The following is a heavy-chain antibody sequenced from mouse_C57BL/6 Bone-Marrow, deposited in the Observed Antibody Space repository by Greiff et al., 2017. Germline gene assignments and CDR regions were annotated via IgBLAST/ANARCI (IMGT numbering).Heavy chain of an antibody. CDR3: ERGRGSNYYWFAY. Sequence: EVQLQQSGPELVKPGASVKISCKASGYTFTDYYMDWVKQSHGKSLEWIGDINPNNGGTIYNQKFKGKATLTVDKSSSTAYMELRSLTSEDTAVYYCERGRGSNYYWFAYWGQGTLVTVSA. V-gene: IGHV1-18*01. CDR2: INPNNGGT. J-gene: IGHJ3*01. CDR1: GYTFTDYY. D-gene: IGHD2-5*01.